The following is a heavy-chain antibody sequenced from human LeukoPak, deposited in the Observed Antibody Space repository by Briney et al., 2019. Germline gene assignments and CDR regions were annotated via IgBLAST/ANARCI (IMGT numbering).Heavy chain of an antibody. D-gene: IGHD2-21*02. Sequence: GESLKISCKGSGYSFTSYWIGWVRPMPGKGLEWMGIIYPGDSDTRYSPSFQGQVTISADKSISTAYLQWSSLKASDTAMYYCAILRSVRLPHLDYWGQGTLVTVSS. CDR3: AILRSVRLPHLDY. V-gene: IGHV5-51*01. J-gene: IGHJ4*02. CDR1: GYSFTSYW. CDR2: IYPGDSDT.